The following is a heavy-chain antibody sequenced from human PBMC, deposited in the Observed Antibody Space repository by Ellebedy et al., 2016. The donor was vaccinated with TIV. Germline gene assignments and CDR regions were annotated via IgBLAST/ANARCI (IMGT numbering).Heavy chain of an antibody. CDR1: GFTFSNYA. V-gene: IGHV3-30*04. CDR2: MSYDGNNK. Sequence: GESLKISXAASGFTFSNYAMNWVRQAPGKGLEWVAFMSYDGNNKYYADSVKGRFTLSRDNSKNTLYLEMNSLRAEDTAVYYCARDRSYSPTYWGQGTLVTVSS. CDR3: ARDRSYSPTY. D-gene: IGHD1-26*01. J-gene: IGHJ4*02.